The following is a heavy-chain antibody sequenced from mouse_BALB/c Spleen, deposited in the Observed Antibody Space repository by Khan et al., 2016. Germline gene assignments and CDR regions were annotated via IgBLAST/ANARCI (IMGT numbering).Heavy chain of an antibody. CDR2: IYPGDGDT. V-gene: IGHV1-87*01. CDR3: ADAVCVC. J-gene: IGHJ3*01. CDR1: GYTPANYR. Sequence: QVQLQQPGAELARPGAPVRLSRKAPGYTPANYRMQWVKQRPGQGLEWIGSIYPGDGDTRYSQKFRDKATLTADKSSSSAYMHLRRVASEESAVHCGADAVCVCWGQRTLVTVSA.